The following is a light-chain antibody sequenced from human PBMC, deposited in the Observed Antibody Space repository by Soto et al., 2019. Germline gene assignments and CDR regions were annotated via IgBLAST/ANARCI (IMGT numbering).Light chain of an antibody. V-gene: IGKV3-11*01. J-gene: IGKJ4*01. CDR2: DAS. CDR3: QQRSHWPLT. Sequence: ETVLTQFPATLSLSPGEGATLSCRASQSVGSSLAWYHQKPGQAPRLLIYDASNRATGIPARFSGSESGTDFTLTISRLAPEDFAVYYCQQRSHWPLTFGGGTKVE. CDR1: QSVGSS.